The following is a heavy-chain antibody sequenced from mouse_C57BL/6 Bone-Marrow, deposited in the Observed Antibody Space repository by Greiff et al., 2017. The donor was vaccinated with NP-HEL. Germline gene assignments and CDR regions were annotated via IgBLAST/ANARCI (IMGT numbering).Heavy chain of an antibody. CDR1: GYSISSGYY. CDR3: ASDDYWYFDV. V-gene: IGHV3-6*01. CDR2: ISYDGSN. Sequence: EVKLQESGPGLVKPSQSLSLTCSVTGYSISSGYYWNWIRQFPGNKLEWMGYISYDGSNNYNPSRKNRIPITRDTSKNQFFLKLNSVITEDTATYYCASDDYWYFDVWGTGTTVTVSS. J-gene: IGHJ1*03.